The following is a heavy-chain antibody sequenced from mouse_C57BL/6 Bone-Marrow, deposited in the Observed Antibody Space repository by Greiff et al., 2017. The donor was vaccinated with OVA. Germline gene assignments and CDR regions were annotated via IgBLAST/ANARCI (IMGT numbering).Heavy chain of an antibody. CDR2: IDPENGDT. J-gene: IGHJ2*01. V-gene: IGHV14-4*01. CDR3: TKGGYYDYLDY. D-gene: IGHD1-1*01. CDR1: GFNIKDDY. Sequence: VQLQQSGAELVRPGASVKLSCTASGFNIKDDYMHWVKQRPEQGLEWIGWIDPENGDTEYASKFQGKATITADTSSNTAYLQLSSLTSEDTAVYYCTKGGYYDYLDYWGQGTTLTVSS.